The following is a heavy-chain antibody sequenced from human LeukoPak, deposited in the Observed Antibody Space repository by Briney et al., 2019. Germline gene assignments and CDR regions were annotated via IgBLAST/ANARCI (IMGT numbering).Heavy chain of an antibody. V-gene: IGHV3-15*01. J-gene: IGHJ4*02. CDR2: IKSKTDGETT. D-gene: IGHD3-10*01. Sequence: GGSLRLSCVDSGFTFTNAWMSWVCQAPGKGLEWIGRIKSKTDGETTNYAEPVRGRFTISRDDSKSAVYLQMNSLKIEDTAVYYCTTDLGTYYHGSQRLIPIDYWGQGTLVTVSS. CDR3: TTDLGTYYHGSQRLIPIDY. CDR1: GFTFTNAW.